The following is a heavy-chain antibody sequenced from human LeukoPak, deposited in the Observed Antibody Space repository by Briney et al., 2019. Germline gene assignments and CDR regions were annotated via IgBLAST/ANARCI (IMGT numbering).Heavy chain of an antibody. CDR1: GFTFSSSG. CDR2: ISYDGSNK. D-gene: IGHD3-10*01. Sequence: PGRSLRLSCAASGFTFSSSGMHWVRQAPGKGLEWVAVISYDGSNKYYADSVKGRFTISRDNSKNTLYLQMNSLRAEDTAVYYCAKDRGEGGLFDYWGQGTLVTVSS. CDR3: AKDRGEGGLFDY. V-gene: IGHV3-30*18. J-gene: IGHJ4*02.